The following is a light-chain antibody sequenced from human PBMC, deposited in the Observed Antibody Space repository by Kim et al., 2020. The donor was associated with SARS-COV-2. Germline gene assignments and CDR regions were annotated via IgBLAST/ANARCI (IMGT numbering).Light chain of an antibody. CDR1: SSTIGVNT. CDR3: AAWDDSLNGVV. Sequence: GQRVTISCSGSSSTIGVNTVNWYQQRPGTAPKLLIYNNNQRPSGVPDRFSGSKSGTSASLAISGLQSEDEADYYCAAWDDSLNGVVFGGGTQLTVL. J-gene: IGLJ2*01. V-gene: IGLV1-44*01. CDR2: NNN.